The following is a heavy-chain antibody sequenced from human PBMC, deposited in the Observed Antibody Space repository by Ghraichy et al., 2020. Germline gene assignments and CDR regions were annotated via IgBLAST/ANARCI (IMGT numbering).Heavy chain of an antibody. V-gene: IGHV3-48*03. J-gene: IGHJ4*02. CDR3: ARISIAARDFDY. Sequence: GGSLRLSCAASGFSFSSYDMNWVRQAPGKGLEWVSYISSSGSTIYYGDSVKGRFTISRDNAKNSLYLQMNSLRAGDTAVYYCARISIAARDFDYWGQGILVTVSS. CDR2: ISSSGSTI. CDR1: GFSFSSYD. D-gene: IGHD6-6*01.